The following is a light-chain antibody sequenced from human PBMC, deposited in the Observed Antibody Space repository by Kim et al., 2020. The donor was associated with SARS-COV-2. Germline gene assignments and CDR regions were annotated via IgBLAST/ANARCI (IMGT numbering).Light chain of an antibody. CDR1: QSVSSY. CDR3: QQHSHWPPIT. J-gene: IGKJ5*01. Sequence: EIVLTQSPATLSLSPGERATLSCRASQSVSSYLAWYQQKPGQAPRLLIYDASNSATGIPASFSGSGSGTDYTLTISSLEPEDFAVYYCQQHSHWPPITFGQGTRLEIK. V-gene: IGKV3-11*01. CDR2: DAS.